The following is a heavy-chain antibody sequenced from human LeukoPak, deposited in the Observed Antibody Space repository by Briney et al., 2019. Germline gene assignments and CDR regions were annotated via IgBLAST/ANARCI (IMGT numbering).Heavy chain of an antibody. J-gene: IGHJ4*02. CDR3: ARGGRYYDSSGYFDY. CDR1: GGSISSSSYY. Sequence: ASETLSLTCTVSGGSISSSSYYWGWIRQPPGTGLEWIGSIYYSGSTYYNPSLKSRVTISVDTSKNQFSLKLSSVTAADTAVYYCARGGRYYDSSGYFDYWGQGTLVTVSS. D-gene: IGHD3-22*01. CDR2: IYYSGST. V-gene: IGHV4-39*07.